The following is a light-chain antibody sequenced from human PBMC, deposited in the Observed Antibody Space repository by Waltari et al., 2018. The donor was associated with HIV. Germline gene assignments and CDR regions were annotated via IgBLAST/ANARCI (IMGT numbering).Light chain of an antibody. Sequence: QSALTQPPSASGSPGQSATISCTGTSSDVGGYDYVPWYQHHPGKVPRLIMYEGSKRPSGFPDRFSGFRSGNTASLTVGGLQAEDEADYYCTSYAGSGEYVFGTGTKVTVL. J-gene: IGLJ1*01. CDR2: EGS. CDR3: TSYAGSGEYV. CDR1: SSDVGGYDY. V-gene: IGLV2-8*01.